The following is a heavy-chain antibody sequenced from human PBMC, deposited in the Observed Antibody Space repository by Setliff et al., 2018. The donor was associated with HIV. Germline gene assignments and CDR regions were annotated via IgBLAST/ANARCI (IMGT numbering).Heavy chain of an antibody. CDR1: ADSVTSYS. CDR3: SRGSAAGTGLPPRDS. J-gene: IGHJ5*01. CDR2: VSTTDGA. V-gene: IGHV4-4*08. D-gene: IGHD1-1*01. Sequence: SLTCSVSADSVTSYSWEWIRQPPGRRLEWIGSVSTTDGATYNPSLQSRVSMSVDPSKKQVSLHLTSVTAADTAVYYCSRGSAAGTGLPPRDSWGQGILVTVSS.